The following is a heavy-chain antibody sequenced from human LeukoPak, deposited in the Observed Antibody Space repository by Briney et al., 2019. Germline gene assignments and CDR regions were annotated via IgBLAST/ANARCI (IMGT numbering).Heavy chain of an antibody. Sequence: GGSLRLSCAASGFTFSNYWMKWVRQAPGKGLEWVSYISSSGSTIYYADSVKGRFTISRDNAKNSLYLQMNSLRAEDTAVYYCAGAAAGAYYYYYMDVWGKGTTVTVSS. CDR3: AGAAAGAYYYYYMDV. CDR1: GFTFSNYW. CDR2: ISSSGSTI. V-gene: IGHV3-48*04. D-gene: IGHD6-13*01. J-gene: IGHJ6*03.